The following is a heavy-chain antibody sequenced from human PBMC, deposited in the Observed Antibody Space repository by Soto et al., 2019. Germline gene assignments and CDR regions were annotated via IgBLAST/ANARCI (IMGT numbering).Heavy chain of an antibody. CDR2: ISAYNGNT. V-gene: IGHV1-18*04. Sequence: QVQLVQSGAEVKKTGASVKVSFKASGYTFTSYGISWVRQAPVQGLEWMGWISAYNGNTNYAQKLQGRVTMTTDTPPSTAYMELSSLSSDDTAVYYCERDLGNIDSYGGWNWFDHWGQGSLVT. CDR3: ERDLGNIDSYGGWNWFDH. D-gene: IGHD5-18*01. J-gene: IGHJ5*02. CDR1: GYTFTSYG.